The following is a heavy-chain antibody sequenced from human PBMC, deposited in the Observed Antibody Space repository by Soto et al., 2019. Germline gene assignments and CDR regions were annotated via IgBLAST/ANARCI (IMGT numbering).Heavy chain of an antibody. V-gene: IGHV4-39*01. CDR2: IYYSGST. CDR1: GGSISSSSYY. D-gene: IGHD1-26*01. CDR3: ARRNSGSYYWFDP. J-gene: IGHJ5*02. Sequence: PSETLSLTCTVSGGSISSSSYYWGWIRQPPGKGLEWIGDIYYSGSTYYNPSLKSRVTISVDTSKNQFSLKLSSVTAADTAVYYCARRNSGSYYWFDPWGQGTLVT.